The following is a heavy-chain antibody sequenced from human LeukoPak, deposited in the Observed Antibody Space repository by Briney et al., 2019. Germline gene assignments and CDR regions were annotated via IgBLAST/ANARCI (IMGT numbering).Heavy chain of an antibody. CDR2: INSDGSST. Sequence: GGSLRLSCAASGFTFSSYWMHWVRQAPGKGLVWVSRINSDGSSTSYADSVKGRFTISRDNAKNTLYLQMNSVRAEDTAVYYCAKGGYSYDSSGHNYFDYWGQGTLVTVSS. CDR1: GFTFSSYW. V-gene: IGHV3-74*01. CDR3: AKGGYSYDSSGHNYFDY. D-gene: IGHD3-22*01. J-gene: IGHJ4*02.